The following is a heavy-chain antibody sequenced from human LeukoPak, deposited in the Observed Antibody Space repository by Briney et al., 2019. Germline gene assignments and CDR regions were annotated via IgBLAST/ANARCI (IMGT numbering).Heavy chain of an antibody. J-gene: IGHJ3*02. CDR1: GFSFSAYP. CDR2: ISASGDVT. CDR3: AKSLFTSATGTGRAFHI. D-gene: IGHD1-1*01. Sequence: HGGSLRLSCAASGFSFSAYPMGWVRQAPGKGLQWLSGISASGDVTFHADRVKGRFAISRDNSKNTLYLQMTGLRAGDTAEYYCAKSLFTSATGTGRAFHIWGQGTMVTVSS. V-gene: IGHV3-23*01.